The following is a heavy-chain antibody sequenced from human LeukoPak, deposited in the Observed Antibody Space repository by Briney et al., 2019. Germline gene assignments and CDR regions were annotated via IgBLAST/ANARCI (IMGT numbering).Heavy chain of an antibody. J-gene: IGHJ4*02. D-gene: IGHD1-26*01. Sequence: GGSLRLSCTASGFTFSSHGMHWVRQAPGKGLQWVAFIRYGGSNQYYADSVKGRFTISRDNSKNTLYLQMNTLRADDTAVYYCTSPRGLVGPTTPGYWGQGTLVTVST. CDR3: TSPRGLVGPTTPGY. CDR1: GFTFSSHG. CDR2: IRYGGSNQ. V-gene: IGHV3-30*02.